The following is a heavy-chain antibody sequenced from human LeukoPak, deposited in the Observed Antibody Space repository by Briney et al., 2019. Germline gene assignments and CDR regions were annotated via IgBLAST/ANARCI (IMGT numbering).Heavy chain of an antibody. V-gene: IGHV4-59*01. CDR1: GGSISSYY. CDR2: VFHSGST. D-gene: IGHD3-22*01. Sequence: SETLSLTCTVSGGSISSYYWSWIRQPPGKGLEWIGYVFHSGSTNYNPSLKSRVTISVDTSKNQFSLKLSSVTAADTAVYYCARVLPNYYDSSGYYYISYYFDYWGQGTLVTVSS. CDR3: ARVLPNYYDSSGYYYISYYFDY. J-gene: IGHJ4*02.